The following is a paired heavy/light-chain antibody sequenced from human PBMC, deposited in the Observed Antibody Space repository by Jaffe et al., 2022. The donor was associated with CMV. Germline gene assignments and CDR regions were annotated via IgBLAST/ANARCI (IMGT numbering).Heavy chain of an antibody. CDR3: ARLVSNNWFDP. D-gene: IGHD2-15*01. J-gene: IGHJ5*02. CDR2: IYYSGST. V-gene: IGHV4-31*03. Sequence: QVRMQESGPGLVKPSQTLSLTCSVSGAAASGASIRSGGYYWTWIRQHPGKGPEWIGNIYYSGSTYYNPSLKSRVTISVDTSKNQFSLQMTSVTAADTAIYYCARLVSNNWFDPWGQGTRVTVSS. CDR1: GAAASGASIRSGGYY.
Light chain of an antibody. CDR1: QSVSNF. Sequence: VLTQSPATLSLSPGERASLSCRASQSVSNFLAWYQHKPGQAPRLLIYDASNRATGIPARFSGSGSGRDFTLTISSLEPEDFGLYYCQQRTNWPPTYSFGQGTILETK. V-gene: IGKV3-11*02. CDR2: DAS. J-gene: IGKJ2*03. CDR3: QQRTNWPPTYS.